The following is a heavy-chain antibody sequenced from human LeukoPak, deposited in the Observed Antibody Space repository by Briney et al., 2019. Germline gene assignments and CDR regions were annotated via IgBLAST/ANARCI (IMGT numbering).Heavy chain of an antibody. CDR2: ISGSGITI. V-gene: IGHV3-23*01. Sequence: GGTLRLSCAASGFTFTNYGMTWVRQAPGKGLEWVSTISGSGITIYYADSVKGRVTISRDTSKNTLYLQMHSLRAEDTAVYYCAKRAMVRGVAPYDAFDIWGQGTMVTVSS. J-gene: IGHJ3*02. CDR3: AKRAMVRGVAPYDAFDI. D-gene: IGHD3-10*01. CDR1: GFTFTNYG.